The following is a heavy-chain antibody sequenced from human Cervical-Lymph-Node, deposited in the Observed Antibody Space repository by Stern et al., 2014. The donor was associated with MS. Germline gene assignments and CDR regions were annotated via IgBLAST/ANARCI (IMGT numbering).Heavy chain of an antibody. D-gene: IGHD1-20*01. J-gene: IGHJ5*02. CDR3: AKGDNWRRLNP. V-gene: IGHV3-30*18. CDR1: GFTFSAYG. Sequence: VQLVESGGGVVQPGRSLRLSCAASGFTFSAYGMHWVRQAPGKGLEWVAVISAGGTLEFSGDSVKSRFTISRDNSKNTLFLQMNSLRAEDTAVYYCAKGDNWRRLNPWGQGTLVTVSS. CDR2: ISAGGTLE.